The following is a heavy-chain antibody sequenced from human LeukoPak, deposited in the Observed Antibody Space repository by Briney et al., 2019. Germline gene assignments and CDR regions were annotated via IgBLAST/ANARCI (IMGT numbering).Heavy chain of an antibody. V-gene: IGHV4-4*07. J-gene: IGHJ5*02. D-gene: IGHD3-10*01. CDR2: ISGSGTI. CDR3: ARGSGTTGEVKFDP. CDR1: GGSIHSY. Sequence: TLETLSLTCTVSGGSIHSYWSWIRQPAGKELEWIGRISGSGTITYNPALQSRLTISIDTSKNQFSLKLMSVTAADTAVYYCARGSGTTGEVKFDPWGQGTLVTVSS.